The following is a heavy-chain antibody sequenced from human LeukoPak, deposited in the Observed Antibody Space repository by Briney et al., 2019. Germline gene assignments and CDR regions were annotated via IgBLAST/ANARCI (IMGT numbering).Heavy chain of an antibody. D-gene: IGHD3-22*01. CDR1: GDSTSRSDSY. J-gene: IGHJ1*01. V-gene: IGHV4-39*01. CDR2: IYYSGRT. CDR3: ARRRYFDGSGYLE. Sequence: PSETLSLTCSVSGDSTSRSDSYWDWIRQPPGKGLEWVGTIYYSGRTYYSPSLKSPVTMSVDTSINQFSLNLRSVTAADTAVYYCARRRYFDGSGYLEWGQGTLLSVSS.